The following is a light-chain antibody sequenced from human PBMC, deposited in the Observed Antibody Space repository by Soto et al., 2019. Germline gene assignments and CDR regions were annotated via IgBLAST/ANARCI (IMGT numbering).Light chain of an antibody. V-gene: IGKV3D-20*01. CDR3: QQYGDLPWT. CDR2: DAS. CDR1: QSLSSSY. Sequence: EIVLTQSPATLSLSPGERATLSCGASQSLSSSYLAWYQQKPGLAPRLLIFDASSRATGIPDRFSGSGSGTDFTLTISRLEPEDFALYYCQQYGDLPWTFGQGTKVEI. J-gene: IGKJ1*01.